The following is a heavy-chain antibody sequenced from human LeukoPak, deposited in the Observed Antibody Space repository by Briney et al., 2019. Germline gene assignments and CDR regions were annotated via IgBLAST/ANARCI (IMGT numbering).Heavy chain of an antibody. D-gene: IGHD3-3*01. CDR3: ANLPAGYDFWSGYS. CDR1: GGSISSYY. J-gene: IGHJ5*02. Sequence: SETLSLTCTVSGGSISSYYWSWIRQPPGKGLEWIGYIYYSGSTNYNPSLKSRVTISVDTSKNQYSLKLSSVTAADTAVYYCANLPAGYDFWSGYSWGQGTLVTVSS. CDR2: IYYSGST. V-gene: IGHV4-59*01.